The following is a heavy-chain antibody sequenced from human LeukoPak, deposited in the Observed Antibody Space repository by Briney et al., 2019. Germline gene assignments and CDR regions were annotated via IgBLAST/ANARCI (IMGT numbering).Heavy chain of an antibody. V-gene: IGHV3-7*03. Sequence: PGGSLRLSCAASGFTFSPYWMTWVRQAPGKGREWVANIKQDGSEEYYVDSVKGRFTISRDNAKKSLFLQMNSLRVEDTAVYFCARGRITVTGAIHYYMDVWGNGTTVIVSS. CDR3: ARGRITVTGAIHYYMDV. CDR1: GFTFSPYW. CDR2: IKQDGSEE. D-gene: IGHD1-1*01. J-gene: IGHJ6*03.